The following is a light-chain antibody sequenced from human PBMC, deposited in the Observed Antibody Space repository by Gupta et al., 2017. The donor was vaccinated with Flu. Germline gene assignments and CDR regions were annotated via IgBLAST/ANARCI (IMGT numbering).Light chain of an antibody. Sequence: QLVLTQSPSASASLGASVKLTCTLSSGHSSYAIAWHQQQPEKGPRDLMKLNSDGSHSKGAGIPYRLSGSSSGAERYXTXYSLQSXDESDYYCQTKGTGMVFGGGTKLTVL. CDR1: SGHSSYA. J-gene: IGLJ2*01. V-gene: IGLV4-69*01. CDR3: QTKGTGMV. CDR2: LNSDGSH.